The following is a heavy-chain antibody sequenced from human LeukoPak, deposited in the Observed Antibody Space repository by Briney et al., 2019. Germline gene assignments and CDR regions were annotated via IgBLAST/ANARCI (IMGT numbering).Heavy chain of an antibody. J-gene: IGHJ5*01. V-gene: IGHV4-59*01. CDR1: GGSISSYY. Sequence: SETLSLTYTVSGGSISSYYWSWIRQPPGKGLEWIGYIYYSGSTNYNPSLKSRVTISVDTSKNQFSLKLSSVTAADTAVYYCARGWYSSSWFDYWGQGTLVTVSS. CDR3: ARGWYSSSWFDY. CDR2: IYYSGST. D-gene: IGHD6-13*01.